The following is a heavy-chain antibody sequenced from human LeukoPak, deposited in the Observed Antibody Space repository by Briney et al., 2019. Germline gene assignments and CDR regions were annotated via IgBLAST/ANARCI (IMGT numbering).Heavy chain of an antibody. D-gene: IGHD6-19*01. CDR2: ISGSGGRT. Sequence: GGSLRLSCSASGFTFNSYAMSWVRQAPGKGLEWVSAISGSGGRTYYADSVKGRFTISRDNAKNTLYLQMNSLRAEDTAVYYCARKSSGSGFDSWGQGTLVTVSS. CDR1: GFTFNSYA. J-gene: IGHJ5*01. V-gene: IGHV3-23*01. CDR3: ARKSSGSGFDS.